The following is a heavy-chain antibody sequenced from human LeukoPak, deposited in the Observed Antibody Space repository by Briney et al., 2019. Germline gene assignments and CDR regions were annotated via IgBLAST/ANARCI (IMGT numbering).Heavy chain of an antibody. CDR3: ARGNANHFDY. V-gene: IGHV3-48*04. D-gene: IGHD2-8*01. J-gene: IGHJ4*02. Sequence: GGSLRLSCAAYGFSFNIYSMNWVRQAPGKGLEWISYISSGGTTKYHTASVKGRFTISRDNAKNSLYLQMSSLRVEDTAAYYCARGNANHFDYWGQGTLVTASS. CDR1: GFSFNIYS. CDR2: ISSGGTTK.